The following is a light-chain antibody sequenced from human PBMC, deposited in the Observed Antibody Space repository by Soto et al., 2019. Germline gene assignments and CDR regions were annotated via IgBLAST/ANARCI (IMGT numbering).Light chain of an antibody. J-gene: IGKJ1*01. CDR2: GAS. Sequence: IVLTQSPGTLSLSAGERATLSGRASQSVSSNYLAWYQQKPGQAPRLLISGASSRATGIPDRFSGSGSGTDFAITISRLDTEDSEVFYCQQYGTSPWTCGQGTKGDIK. CDR1: QSVSSNY. CDR3: QQYGTSPWT. V-gene: IGKV3-20*01.